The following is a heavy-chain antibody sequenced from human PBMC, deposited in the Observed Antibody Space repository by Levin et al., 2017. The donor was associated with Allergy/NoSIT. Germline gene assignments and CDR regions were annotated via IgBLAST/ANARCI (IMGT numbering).Heavy chain of an antibody. Sequence: SETLSLTCSVSGGSISNSNYYWGWIRQPPGKGLEWIGTIHHSGSTYSNPSLKSRVTLSVDTSKNQFSLRLSSVTAADTAVYYCASKPFNTGWCYYVDFWGQGTLVTVSS. V-gene: IGHV4-39*01. CDR2: IHHSGST. D-gene: IGHD6-19*01. CDR1: GGSISNSNYY. CDR3: ASKPFNTGWCYYVDF. J-gene: IGHJ4*02.